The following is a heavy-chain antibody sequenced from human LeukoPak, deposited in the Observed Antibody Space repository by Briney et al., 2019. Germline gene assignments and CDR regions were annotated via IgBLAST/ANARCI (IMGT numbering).Heavy chain of an antibody. D-gene: IGHD2-15*01. Sequence: ASVKVSCKASGYSFTSYGISWVRQATGQGLEWMGWMNPNSGNTGHAQKFQGRVTITRNTSISTAYMELSSLRAEDTAVYYCARSGSCLGCTHLFDIWGQGTMVTVSS. V-gene: IGHV1-8*03. CDR3: ARSGSCLGCTHLFDI. CDR1: GYSFTSYG. J-gene: IGHJ3*02. CDR2: MNPNSGNT.